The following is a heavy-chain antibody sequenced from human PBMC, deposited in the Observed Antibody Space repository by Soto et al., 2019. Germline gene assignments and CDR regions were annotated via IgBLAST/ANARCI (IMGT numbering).Heavy chain of an antibody. CDR2: IYYSGST. J-gene: IGHJ5*02. D-gene: IGHD5-12*01. V-gene: IGHV4-59*08. Sequence: SETLSLTCTVSGGSISTYYWSWMRQPPGKGLEWIGYIYYSGSTNYNPSLKSRVTISVDTSKNQFSLKLSSVTAADTAVYYCARTSVATTSSNWFDPWGQGTLVTVSS. CDR1: GGSISTYY. CDR3: ARTSVATTSSNWFDP.